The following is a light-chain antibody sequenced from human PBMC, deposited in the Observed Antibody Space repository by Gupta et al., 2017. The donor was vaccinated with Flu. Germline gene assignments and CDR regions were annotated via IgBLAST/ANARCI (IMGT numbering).Light chain of an antibody. Sequence: VGYRVTITCRASQSISNWLTWYQQKPGKAPKLLIYKASNLETGVPSRFSGSGSVTEFTLTISSLQPDDFATYYCQQYDTYWTFGHGTKVEIK. V-gene: IGKV1-5*03. CDR2: KAS. CDR3: QQYDTYWT. CDR1: QSISNW. J-gene: IGKJ1*01.